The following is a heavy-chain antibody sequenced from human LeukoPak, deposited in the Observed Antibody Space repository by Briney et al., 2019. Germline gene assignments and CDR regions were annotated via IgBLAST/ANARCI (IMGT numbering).Heavy chain of an antibody. Sequence: GESLKISCKGSGYSFTNYWIGWVRQMPGKGLEWMGIIYPGDSDTRYSPSFQGQVTISAGKSISTAYLQWSSLKASDTAIYYCARRTDRSFWYLDYWGQGTLVTVSS. CDR2: IYPGDSDT. V-gene: IGHV5-51*01. CDR1: GYSFTNYW. CDR3: ARRTDRSFWYLDY. J-gene: IGHJ4*02.